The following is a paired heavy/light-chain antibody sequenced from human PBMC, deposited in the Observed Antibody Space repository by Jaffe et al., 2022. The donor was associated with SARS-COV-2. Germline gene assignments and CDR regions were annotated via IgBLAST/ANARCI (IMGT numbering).Light chain of an antibody. CDR3: CSNVGTNTWV. Sequence: QSALTQPRSVSGSPGQSVTISCTGTSSDVGGYNYVSWYQQHPGKAPKLMIYDVTKRPSGVPDRFSGSKSGNTASLTISGLQGADEADYYCCSNVGTNTWVFGGGTNLTVL. V-gene: IGLV2-11*01. CDR2: DVT. J-gene: IGLJ3*02. CDR1: SSDVGGYNY.
Heavy chain of an antibody. CDR2: IRSKANDYAT. Sequence: EVQLVESGGGLVQPGGSLKLSCAASGFTFSASAMHWVRQASGKGLEWVGRIRSKANDYATAYAASVKGRFTISRDDLQNTAYLQMNSLNTEDTAMYYCTRYRDGADSACFDWWGQGTLVTVSS. CDR3: TRYRDGADSACFDW. CDR1: GFTFSASA. V-gene: IGHV3-73*02. J-gene: IGHJ4*02. D-gene: IGHD2-21*02.